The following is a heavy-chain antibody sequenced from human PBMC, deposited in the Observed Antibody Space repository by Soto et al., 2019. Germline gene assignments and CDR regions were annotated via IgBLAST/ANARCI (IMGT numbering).Heavy chain of an antibody. D-gene: IGHD2-15*01. CDR2: IYYSGST. CDR1: GGSISSGGYY. Sequence: QVQLQESGPGLVKPSQTLSLTCTVSGGSISSGGYYWSWIRQHPGKGLEWIGYIYYSGSTYYNPSLKCRVTISVYTSKNQFSRKLSSVTAADTAVYYCTRRVLGSDAFDIWGKGTMVTVSS. V-gene: IGHV4-31*03. J-gene: IGHJ3*02. CDR3: TRRVLGSDAFDI.